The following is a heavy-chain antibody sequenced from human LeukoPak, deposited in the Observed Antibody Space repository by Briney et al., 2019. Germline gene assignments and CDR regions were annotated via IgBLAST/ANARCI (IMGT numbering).Heavy chain of an antibody. J-gene: IGHJ4*02. CDR3: AARGLYSSSPFDY. CDR2: INSDGSST. CDR1: GFTFSTYW. D-gene: IGHD6-13*01. Sequence: AGGSLRLSCAASGFTFSTYWMHWVRQAPGKGLVWVSRINSDGSSTSYADSVKGRFTISRDNAKNTLYLQMNSLRAEDTAVYYCAARGLYSSSPFDYWGQGTLVTVSS. V-gene: IGHV3-74*01.